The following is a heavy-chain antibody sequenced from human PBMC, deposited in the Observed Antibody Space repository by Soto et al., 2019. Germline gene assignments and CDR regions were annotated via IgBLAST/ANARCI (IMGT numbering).Heavy chain of an antibody. CDR1: GYTLTELS. CDR2: FDPEDGET. V-gene: IGHV1-24*01. Sequence: ASVKVSCKVSGYTLTELSMHWVRQAPGKGLEWMGGFDPEDGETIYAQKFQGRVTMTEDTSTGTAYMELSSLRSEDTAVYYCATVGYCSSTSCHYYFDYRGQGTLVTVSS. J-gene: IGHJ4*02. CDR3: ATVGYCSSTSCHYYFDY. D-gene: IGHD2-2*03.